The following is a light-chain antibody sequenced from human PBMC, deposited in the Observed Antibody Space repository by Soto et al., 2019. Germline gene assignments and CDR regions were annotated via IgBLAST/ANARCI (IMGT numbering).Light chain of an antibody. CDR2: GAS. V-gene: IGKV3-15*01. J-gene: IGKJ1*01. CDR1: QSVSSN. CDR3: QQYDGSRLT. Sequence: EIVRTQSPATLSASPGERATLSCRASQSVSSNLPWYQQKPGQAPRLLIYGASTRATGIPARFSGSGSGTEFFLTISRLEPDDFLVYHCQQYDGSRLTFGEGTKVEVK.